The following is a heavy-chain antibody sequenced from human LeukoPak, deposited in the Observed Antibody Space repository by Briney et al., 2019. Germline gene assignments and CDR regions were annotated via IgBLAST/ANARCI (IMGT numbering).Heavy chain of an antibody. Sequence: SRVTISVDTSKNQFSLKLSSVTAEDTAVYYCARERQGTTGTTGSAFDIWGQGTMVTVSS. V-gene: IGHV4-34*01. D-gene: IGHD1-1*01. CDR3: ARERQGTTGTTGSAFDI. J-gene: IGHJ3*02.